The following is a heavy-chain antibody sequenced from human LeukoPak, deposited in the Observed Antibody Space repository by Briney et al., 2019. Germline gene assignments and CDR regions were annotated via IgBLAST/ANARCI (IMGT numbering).Heavy chain of an antibody. CDR1: GFTFSSYV. V-gene: IGHV3-23*01. J-gene: IGHJ4*02. D-gene: IGHD2-15*01. Sequence: GGSLRLSCAASGFTFSSYVMSWVRQAPGKGLEWVSAISGSGGSTYYADSVKGRFTISRDNSKNTLYLQMNSLRAEDTAVYYCAKGVPPGYCSGGSCYPSYYFDYWGQGTLVTVSS. CDR2: ISGSGGST. CDR3: AKGVPPGYCSGGSCYPSYYFDY.